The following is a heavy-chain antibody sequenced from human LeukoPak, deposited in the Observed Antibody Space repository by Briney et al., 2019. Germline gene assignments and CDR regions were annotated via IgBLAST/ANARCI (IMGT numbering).Heavy chain of an antibody. CDR2: INPNSGGT. CDR3: ARSIVVVPAAKTVGGG. CDR1: GYTFTSYD. J-gene: IGHJ4*02. Sequence: GASVKVSCKASGYTFTSYDINWVRQATGQGLEWMGWINPNSGGTNYAQKFQGRVTMTRDTSISTAYMELSRLRSDDTAVYYCARSIVVVPAAKTVGGGWGQGTLVTVSS. V-gene: IGHV1-2*02. D-gene: IGHD2-2*01.